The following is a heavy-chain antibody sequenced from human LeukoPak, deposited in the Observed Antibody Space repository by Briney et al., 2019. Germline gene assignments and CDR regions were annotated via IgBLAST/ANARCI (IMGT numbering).Heavy chain of an antibody. CDR3: AKDYYDSSGYYLFDY. D-gene: IGHD3-22*01. Sequence: GGSLRLSCAASGFTFSSYAMSWVRQAPGKGLEWVSAISGSGGSTYYADSVKGRFTISRDNSKNTLYLQMSSLRAEDTAVYYCAKDYYDSSGYYLFDYWGQGTLVTVSS. V-gene: IGHV3-23*01. J-gene: IGHJ4*02. CDR2: ISGSGGST. CDR1: GFTFSSYA.